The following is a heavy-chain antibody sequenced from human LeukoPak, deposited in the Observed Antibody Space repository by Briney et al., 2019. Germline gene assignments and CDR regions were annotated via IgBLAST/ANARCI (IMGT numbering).Heavy chain of an antibody. J-gene: IGHJ4*02. CDR3: ASRLSSGRIDY. CDR1: GYTFTCYG. V-gene: IGHV1-18*01. Sequence: ASVKVSCKASGYTFTCYGISWVRQAPGQGLEWMGWISAYNGNTNYAQKLQGRVTMTTDTSTSTAYMELRSLRSDDTAVYYCASRLSSGRIDYWGQGTLVTVSS. CDR2: ISAYNGNT. D-gene: IGHD6-19*01.